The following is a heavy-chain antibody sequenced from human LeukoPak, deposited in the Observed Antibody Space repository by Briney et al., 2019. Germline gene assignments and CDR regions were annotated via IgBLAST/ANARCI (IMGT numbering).Heavy chain of an antibody. CDR2: ISSSGSTI. J-gene: IGHJ4*02. V-gene: IGHV3-11*04. CDR3: ARGGDLYYFDY. D-gene: IGHD4-17*01. Sequence: PGGSLRLSCAVSGFTFSDYYMSWIRQTPGKGLEWVSYISSSGSTIYYADSVKGRFSVSRDNAKNSVYVQLNSLGDEDTAVYYCARGGDLYYFDYWGQGTLVTVSS. CDR1: GFTFSDYY.